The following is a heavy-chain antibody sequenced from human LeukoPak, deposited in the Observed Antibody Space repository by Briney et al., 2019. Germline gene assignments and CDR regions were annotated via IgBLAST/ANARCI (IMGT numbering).Heavy chain of an antibody. CDR1: GFTFSSYD. Sequence: GGSLRLSCAASGFTFSSYDMHRVRQATGKGLEWVSAIGTAGDTYYPGSVKGRFTISRENAKNSLYLQMNSLRAGDTAVYYCARGPYYYYMDVWGKGTTVTVSS. J-gene: IGHJ6*03. CDR3: ARGPYYYYMDV. CDR2: IGTAGDT. V-gene: IGHV3-13*01.